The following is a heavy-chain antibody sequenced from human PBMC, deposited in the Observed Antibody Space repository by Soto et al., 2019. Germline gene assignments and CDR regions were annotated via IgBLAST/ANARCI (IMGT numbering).Heavy chain of an antibody. D-gene: IGHD3-10*01. CDR2: ISPMFGAA. J-gene: IGHJ4*02. CDR3: AREVQVHTPAFVY. V-gene: IGHV1-69*19. CDR1: GGTFNTYA. Sequence: QVQLVQSGAEMKKPGSSVKVSCQSSGGTFNTYAMNWVRQAPGQGPEWMGDISPMFGAANYAPKFQGRVTITADESTGTSYMQLRSLTSEDRALYFCAREVQVHTPAFVYWGQGTLVTGSS.